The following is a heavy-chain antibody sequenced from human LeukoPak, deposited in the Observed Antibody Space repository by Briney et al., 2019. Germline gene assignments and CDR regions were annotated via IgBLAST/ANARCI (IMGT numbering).Heavy chain of an antibody. Sequence: PGGSLRLSCAASGFTLSGYGMHWVRQAPGMGLEWVAVISYDGSNKYYADSVKGRFTISRDNSKNTLYLQMNSLRAEDTAVYYCARDGRVQQLGDYWGQGTLVTVSS. CDR1: GFTLSGYG. CDR2: ISYDGSNK. CDR3: ARDGRVQQLGDY. J-gene: IGHJ4*02. D-gene: IGHD6-13*01. V-gene: IGHV3-30*03.